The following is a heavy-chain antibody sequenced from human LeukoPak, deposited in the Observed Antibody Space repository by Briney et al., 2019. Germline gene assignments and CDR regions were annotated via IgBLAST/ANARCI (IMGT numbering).Heavy chain of an antibody. CDR3: ARNYYDSSVFDP. D-gene: IGHD3-22*01. V-gene: IGHV4-39*07. J-gene: IGHJ5*02. CDR1: GGSISSSSYY. Sequence: SETLSLTCTVSGGSISSSSYYWGWIRQPPGKGLEWIGSIYYSGSTYYNPSLKSRVTISVDTSKNQFSLKLSSVTAADTAVYYCARNYYDSSVFDPWGQGTLVTVSS. CDR2: IYYSGST.